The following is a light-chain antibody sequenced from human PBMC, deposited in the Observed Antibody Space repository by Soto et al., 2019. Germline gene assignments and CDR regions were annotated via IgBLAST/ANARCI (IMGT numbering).Light chain of an antibody. CDR1: SSDVGGYNY. CDR2: EVS. V-gene: IGLV2-14*01. CDR3: SSYAGSNNFGV. J-gene: IGLJ1*01. Sequence: QSVLTQPASVSGSPGQSITISCTGTSSDVGGYNYVSWYQQHPGKAPKFMIYEVSNRPSGVSYRFSGSKSGNTASLTISGLQAEDEADYYCSSYAGSNNFGVFGTGTKVTVL.